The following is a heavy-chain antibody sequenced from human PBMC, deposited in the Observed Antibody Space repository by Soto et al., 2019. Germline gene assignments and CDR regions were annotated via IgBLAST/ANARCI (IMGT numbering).Heavy chain of an antibody. D-gene: IGHD4-17*01. V-gene: IGHV1-18*01. CDR1: GYTFTSYG. Sequence: QVQLVQSGAEVKKPGASVKVSCKASGYTFTSYGISWVRQAPGPGLEWMGWISAYNGNTNYAQKLQGRVTMTTDTSPSTAYLELRSVRSDDTAVYYCARDRILATVTTSGRDYWGQGTLVTVSS. CDR2: ISAYNGNT. CDR3: ARDRILATVTTSGRDY. J-gene: IGHJ4*02.